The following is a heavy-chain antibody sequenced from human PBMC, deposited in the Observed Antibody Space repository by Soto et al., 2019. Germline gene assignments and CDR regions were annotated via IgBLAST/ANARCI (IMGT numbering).Heavy chain of an antibody. J-gene: IGHJ6*02. D-gene: IGHD6-19*01. CDR1: GFTFSSYA. V-gene: IGHV3-30-3*01. CDR3: ARGGSGWYKDGMDV. CDR2: ISYDGSNK. Sequence: QVQLAECGGGVVQPGRSLRLSCAASGFTFSSYAMHWVRQAPGKGLEWVAVISYDGSNKYYADSVKGRFTISRDNSKNTLYLQMNSLRAEDTAVYYCARGGSGWYKDGMDVWGQGTTVTVSS.